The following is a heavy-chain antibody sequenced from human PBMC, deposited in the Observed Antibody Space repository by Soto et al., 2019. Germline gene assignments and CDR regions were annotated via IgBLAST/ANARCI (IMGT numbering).Heavy chain of an antibody. Sequence: PSETLSLTCAVSGGSISSSNWWSWVRQPPGKGLEWIGYMHYNGYTSYNPSLRSRVTISVDTSKNQFSLKLSSVTAADTAVYYCARDTYSSSWHNWFDPWGQGTLVTVSS. CDR1: GGSISSSNW. CDR3: ARDTYSSSWHNWFDP. V-gene: IGHV4-4*02. D-gene: IGHD6-13*01. CDR2: MHYNGYT. J-gene: IGHJ5*02.